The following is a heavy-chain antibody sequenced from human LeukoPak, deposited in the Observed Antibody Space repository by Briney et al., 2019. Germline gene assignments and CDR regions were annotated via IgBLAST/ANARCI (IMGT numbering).Heavy chain of an antibody. D-gene: IGHD6-13*01. V-gene: IGHV4-61*01. CDR1: GGSVSSGSYY. CDR2: IYYSGST. CDR3: ARDRVAAAGSFDY. J-gene: IGHJ4*02. Sequence: SETLSLTCTASGGSVSSGSYYWSWIRQPPGKGLEWIGYIYYSGSTNYNPSLKSRVTISVDTSKNQFSLKLSPVTAADTAVYYCARDRVAAAGSFDYWGQGTLVTVSS.